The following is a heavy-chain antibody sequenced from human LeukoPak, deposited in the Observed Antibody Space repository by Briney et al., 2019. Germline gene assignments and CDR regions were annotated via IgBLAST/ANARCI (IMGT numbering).Heavy chain of an antibody. CDR1: GGSFSGYY. CDR3: ARLPGGGSGSYYYYYYYMDV. V-gene: IGHV4-34*01. Sequence: SETLSLTCAVYGGSFSGYYWSWIRQPPGKGLEWIGEINHSGSTNYNPSLKSRVTISVDTSKNQFSLKLSSVTAADTAVYYCARLPGGGSGSYYYYYYYMDVWGKGTTVTISS. D-gene: IGHD3-10*01. CDR2: INHSGST. J-gene: IGHJ6*03.